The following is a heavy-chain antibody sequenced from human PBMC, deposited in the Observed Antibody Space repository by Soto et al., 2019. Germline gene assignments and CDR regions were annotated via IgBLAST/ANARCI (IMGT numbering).Heavy chain of an antibody. Sequence: QVQLVESGEGVVQPGRSLRLSCAASGFSFSSYNMHWVRQAPGKGLEWVTFIWRDGNSQSHADSVKGRFTVSRDNSKNTLYLQMDSLRGEDTAVYYCATDSWGPEVWGQGTTVTVSS. CDR2: IWRDGNSQ. CDR1: GFSFSSYN. D-gene: IGHD7-27*01. J-gene: IGHJ6*02. V-gene: IGHV3-33*01. CDR3: ATDSWGPEV.